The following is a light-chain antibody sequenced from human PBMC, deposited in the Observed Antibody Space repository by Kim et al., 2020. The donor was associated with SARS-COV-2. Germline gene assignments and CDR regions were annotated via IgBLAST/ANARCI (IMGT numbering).Light chain of an antibody. CDR3: DIWDTSTVV. Sequence: FTVTFSSDLNCDISTIYWYQQQPRRHPRCRLWYKSDANREQGSGVASRVCVSKDASSAAGFVIISRLQSEDEADYYCDIWDTSTVVFGGGTQLTVL. CDR1: SDLNCDIST. V-gene: IGLV5-39*01. CDR2: YKSDANR. J-gene: IGLJ3*02.